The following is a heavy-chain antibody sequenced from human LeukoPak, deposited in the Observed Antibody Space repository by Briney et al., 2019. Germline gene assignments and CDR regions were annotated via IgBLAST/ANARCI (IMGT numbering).Heavy chain of an antibody. V-gene: IGHV4-59*02. CDR2: VCYSGSA. J-gene: IGHJ6*02. CDR3: ARDGSNWSNDYYHGVDV. CDR1: GDSVTTYY. D-gene: IGHD4-11*01. Sequence: SETLSLTCTVSGDSVTTYYWSWIRQPPGKGLEWLGYVCYSGSATYNPSLKSRVTISVDTSKNQFSLRLSSVTAADTAVYYCARDGSNWSNDYYHGVDVWGQGTTVTVSS.